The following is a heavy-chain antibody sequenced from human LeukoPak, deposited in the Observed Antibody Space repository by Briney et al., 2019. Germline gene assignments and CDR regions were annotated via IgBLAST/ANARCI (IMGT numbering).Heavy chain of an antibody. CDR2: MNPNSGNT. Sequence: ASVKVSCKASGYTFTSYDINWVRQATGQGLEWMGWMNPNSGNTGYAQKFQGRVTMTRDTSISTAYMELSRLRSDDTAVYYCARDLNYGDLLYWGQGTLVTVSS. CDR1: GYTFTSYD. V-gene: IGHV1-8*01. CDR3: ARDLNYGDLLY. J-gene: IGHJ4*02. D-gene: IGHD4-17*01.